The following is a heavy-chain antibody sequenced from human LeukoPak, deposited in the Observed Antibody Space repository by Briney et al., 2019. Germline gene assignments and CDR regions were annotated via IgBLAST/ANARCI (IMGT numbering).Heavy chain of an antibody. CDR3: AKASRGNYDY. CDR1: GFTFNSFA. D-gene: IGHD1-26*01. Sequence: GRSLRLSCAAAGFTFNSFAMAWVRQAAEGGLGWVSSVTDVGLRTYYADSVKGRFTISRDNSKNTLYLPINSLSAEDTAVYYCAKASRGNYDYWGRGTLVTVSS. J-gene: IGHJ4*02. V-gene: IGHV3-23*01. CDR2: VTDVGLRT.